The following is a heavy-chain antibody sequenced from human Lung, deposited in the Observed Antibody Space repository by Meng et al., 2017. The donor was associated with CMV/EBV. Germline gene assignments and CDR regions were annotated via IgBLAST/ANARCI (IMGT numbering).Heavy chain of an antibody. V-gene: IGHV4-30-4*08. CDR1: VGSISVGDYY. CDR3: ARGGAGIGDAGDHFDY. J-gene: IGHJ4*02. Sequence: ESGPRLVRPPQTLSLSRTASVGSISVGDYYWTWIRQPPGKGLEWIGYIYYTGNTYYNPSLKSRVTISVDTSKNQFSLRLSSVTAADTAVYYCARGGAGIGDAGDHFDYWGQGTLVTVSS. D-gene: IGHD4-17*01. CDR2: IYYTGNT.